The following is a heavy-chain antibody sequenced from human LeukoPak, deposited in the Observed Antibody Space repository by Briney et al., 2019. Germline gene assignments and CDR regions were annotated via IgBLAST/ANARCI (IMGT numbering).Heavy chain of an antibody. Sequence: SETLSVTCTESGGSISSYYWSWIRQPPGKGLEWIWYIYTSGSTNYNPSLKSRVTISVDTSKNQFSLKLSSVTAADTAVYYCARSGNYYYYYMDVWGKGTTVTVSS. D-gene: IGHD1-1*01. CDR1: GGSISSYY. V-gene: IGHV4-4*09. J-gene: IGHJ6*03. CDR2: IYTSGST. CDR3: ARSGNYYYYYMDV.